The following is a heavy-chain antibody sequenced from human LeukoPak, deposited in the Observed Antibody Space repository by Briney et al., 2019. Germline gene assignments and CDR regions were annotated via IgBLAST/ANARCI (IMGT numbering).Heavy chain of an antibody. CDR1: GFTFSSYG. Sequence: PGRSLRLSCAASGFTFSSYGMHWVRQAPGKGLEWVAVISYDGSNKYYADSVKGRFTISRDNSKNTLYLQMNSLRAEDTAVYYCAKDFGKGSNSYGSGDFDYWGQGTLVTVSS. D-gene: IGHD5-18*01. CDR3: AKDFGKGSNSYGSGDFDY. V-gene: IGHV3-30*18. J-gene: IGHJ4*02. CDR2: ISYDGSNK.